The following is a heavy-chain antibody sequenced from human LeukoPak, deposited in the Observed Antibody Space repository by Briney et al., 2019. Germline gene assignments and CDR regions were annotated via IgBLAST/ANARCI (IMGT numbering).Heavy chain of an antibody. CDR3: ARSPPYCSSTSCSWFDP. D-gene: IGHD2-2*01. CDR2: IYYSGST. J-gene: IGHJ5*02. CDR1: GGSLSSGGYY. V-gene: IGHV4-31*03. Sequence: SQTLSLTCTVSGGSLSSGGYYWSWIRQHPGTGLEWIGYIYYSGSTYYNPSLKSRVTISVDTSKNQFSLKLSSVTAADTAVYYCARSPPYCSSTSCSWFDPWGQGTLVTVSS.